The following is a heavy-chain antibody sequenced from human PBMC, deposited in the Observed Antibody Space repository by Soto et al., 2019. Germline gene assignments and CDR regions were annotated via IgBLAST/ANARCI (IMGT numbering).Heavy chain of an antibody. CDR3: ARDTLSGDLGGGDY. D-gene: IGHD7-27*01. CDR2: IIPILGIA. CDR1: GGTFSSYT. V-gene: IGHV1-69*08. J-gene: IGHJ4*02. Sequence: QVQLVQSGAEVKKPGSSVKVSCKASGGTFSSYTISWVRQAPGQGLEWMGRIIPILGIASYAQKFQGRVTITADKSTSTAYMELSSLRSEDTAVYYCARDTLSGDLGGGDYWGQGTLVTVSS.